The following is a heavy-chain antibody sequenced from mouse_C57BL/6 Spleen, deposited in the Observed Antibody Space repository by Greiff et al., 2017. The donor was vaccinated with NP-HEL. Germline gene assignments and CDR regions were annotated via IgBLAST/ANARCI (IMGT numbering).Heavy chain of an antibody. CDR1: GFTFSSYT. J-gene: IGHJ2*01. CDR2: ISGGGGNT. V-gene: IGHV5-9*01. D-gene: IGHD1-1*01. CDR3: ARQDYYGLFDY. Sequence: EVQGVESGGGLVKPGGSLKLSCAASGFTFSSYTMSWVRQTPEKRLEWVATISGGGGNTYYPDSVKGRFTISRDNTKITLYLQMSSLRSEDTALYYCARQDYYGLFDYWGQGTTLTVSS.